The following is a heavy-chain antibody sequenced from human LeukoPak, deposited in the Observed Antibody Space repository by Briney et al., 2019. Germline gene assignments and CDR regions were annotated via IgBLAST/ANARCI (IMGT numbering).Heavy chain of an antibody. Sequence: AGGSLRLSCAASGFTFSSYAMSWVRQAPGEGLEWVSAISDGGGSTYYADSVKGRFTISRDNSKNTLYLQMNSLRAEDTAVYFCAVTKIYVWGSYRYYNYWGQGTLVTVSS. V-gene: IGHV3-23*01. CDR2: ISDGGGST. CDR3: AVTKIYVWGSYRYYNY. D-gene: IGHD3-16*02. CDR1: GFTFSSYA. J-gene: IGHJ4*02.